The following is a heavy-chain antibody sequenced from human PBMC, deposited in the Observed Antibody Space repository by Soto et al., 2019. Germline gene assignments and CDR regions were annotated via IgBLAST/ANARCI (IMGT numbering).Heavy chain of an antibody. D-gene: IGHD3-9*01. CDR3: AKHYHLLTGYYTGYSYYYMDV. CDR1: GFTFSNYA. Sequence: EVQLLESGGGLVQPGGSLRLSCAASGFTFSNYAMSWVRQAPGKGLEWVSAISNYGGSTYYADSVTGRLTISRKSSKNTLYLQMNRLRAEDTAVYYCAKHYHLLTGYYTGYSYYYMDVWGKGTTVTVSS. CDR2: ISNYGGST. J-gene: IGHJ6*03. V-gene: IGHV3-23*01.